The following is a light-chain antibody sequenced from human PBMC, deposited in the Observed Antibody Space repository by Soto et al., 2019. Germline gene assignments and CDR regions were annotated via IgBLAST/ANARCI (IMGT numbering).Light chain of an antibody. V-gene: IGKV3-15*01. Sequence: EKVMTQSPATLSVSPGERATLSCRASQSVNNNLAWYQQKPGQAPRLLIYAASSRATDIPGRFSGSGSGTEFTLSINSLQSEDFATYYCQQYNSYSGTFGQGTKVEIK. CDR3: QQYNSYSGT. CDR2: AAS. CDR1: QSVNNN. J-gene: IGKJ1*01.